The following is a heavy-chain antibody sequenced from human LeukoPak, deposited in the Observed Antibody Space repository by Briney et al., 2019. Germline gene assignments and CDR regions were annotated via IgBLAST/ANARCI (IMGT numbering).Heavy chain of an antibody. CDR1: DGSIRTYY. D-gene: IGHD3/OR15-3a*01. CDR2: IYYRGDI. V-gene: IGHV4-59*03. CDR3: ATNKDWAEAD. Sequence: PSETLSLTCSVSDGSIRTYYWSWIRQSPGQGLEWIGNIYYRGDINYNPSPKSRVIISIDTSKNQFSLKVTSLTAADTAVYYCATNKDWAEADWGQGTLVIVSS. J-gene: IGHJ4*02.